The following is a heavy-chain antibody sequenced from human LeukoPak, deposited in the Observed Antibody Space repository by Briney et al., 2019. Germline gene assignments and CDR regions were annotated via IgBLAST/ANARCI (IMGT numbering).Heavy chain of an antibody. V-gene: IGHV1-24*01. J-gene: IGHJ6*02. CDR1: GYTLTELS. Sequence: ASVKVSCKVSGYTLTELSMHWVRQAPGKGLEWMGGFDPEDGETIYAQKFQGRVTMTEDTSTDTAYMELSSLRSEDTAVYYCATEYLRLRYYYYGMDVWGQGTTVTVSS. CDR3: ATEYLRLRYYYYGMDV. CDR2: FDPEDGET. D-gene: IGHD5-12*01.